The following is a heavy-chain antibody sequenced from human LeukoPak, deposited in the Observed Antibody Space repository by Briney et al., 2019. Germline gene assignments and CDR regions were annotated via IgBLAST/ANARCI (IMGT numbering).Heavy chain of an antibody. Sequence: PGGSLRLSCAASGFTFSSYAMSWVRQAPGKGVEWVSAISGSGGSTYYADSVKGRFTISRDNSKNTLYLQMNSLRAEDTAVYYCAKARGYSSGWLFDYWGQGTLVTVSS. CDR2: ISGSGGST. CDR1: GFTFSSYA. D-gene: IGHD6-19*01. V-gene: IGHV3-23*01. CDR3: AKARGYSSGWLFDY. J-gene: IGHJ4*02.